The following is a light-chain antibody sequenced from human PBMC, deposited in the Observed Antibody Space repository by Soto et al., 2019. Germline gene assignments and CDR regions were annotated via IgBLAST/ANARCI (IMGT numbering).Light chain of an antibody. CDR1: QSVSSTS. CDR3: QQYDNSPPWT. V-gene: IGKV3-20*01. CDR2: GAS. J-gene: IGKJ1*01. Sequence: EIVLTQSPGTLSFSPGERATLSCRASQSVSSTSLAWYQQKPGQAPRLLIYGASSRATGIPDRFSGSGSGTDFTLTISRLEPEDCAVYYWQQYDNSPPWTFGQGTKMEIK.